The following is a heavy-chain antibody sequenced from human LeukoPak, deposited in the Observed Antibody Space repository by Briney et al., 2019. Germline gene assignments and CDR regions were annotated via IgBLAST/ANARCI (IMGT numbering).Heavy chain of an antibody. V-gene: IGHV3-30-3*01. J-gene: IGHJ5*02. CDR3: ARVENFDWLNWFDP. Sequence: PGRSLRLSCAASGFTFSSYAMHWVRQAPGKGLEWVAVISYDGSNKYYADSVKGRFTISRDNSKNTLYLQMNSLRAEDTAVYYRARVENFDWLNWFDPWGQGTLVTVSS. CDR1: GFTFSSYA. CDR2: ISYDGSNK. D-gene: IGHD3-9*01.